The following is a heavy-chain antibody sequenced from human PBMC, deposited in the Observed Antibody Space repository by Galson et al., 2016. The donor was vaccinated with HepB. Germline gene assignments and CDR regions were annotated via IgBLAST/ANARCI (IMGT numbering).Heavy chain of an antibody. CDR1: GFIFSDYV. J-gene: IGHJ5*02. CDR2: ISSDGNNK. CDR3: ASELKGMQGWLAAAGWFDP. V-gene: IGHV3-30-3*01. D-gene: IGHD6-25*01. Sequence: SLRLSCAASGFIFSDYVMNWVRQGPGKGLEWVAVISSDGNNKYYADSVKGRFIISRDNSKNILSLQMNSLRTEDTAVYYCASELKGMQGWLAAAGWFDPWGQGTLVTVSS.